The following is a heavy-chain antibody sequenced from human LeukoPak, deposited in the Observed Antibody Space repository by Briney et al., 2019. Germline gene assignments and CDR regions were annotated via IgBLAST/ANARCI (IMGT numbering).Heavy chain of an antibody. V-gene: IGHV4-61*02. CDR1: GGSISSGGYP. CDR3: ASYYGSGDGMDV. D-gene: IGHD3-10*01. J-gene: IGHJ6*02. Sequence: SQTLSLTCAVSGGSISSGGYPWSWIRQPAGKGLEWIGRIYTSGSTNYNPSLKSRVTMSVDTSKNQFSLKLSSVTAADTAVYYCASYYGSGDGMDVWGQGTTVTVPS. CDR2: IYTSGST.